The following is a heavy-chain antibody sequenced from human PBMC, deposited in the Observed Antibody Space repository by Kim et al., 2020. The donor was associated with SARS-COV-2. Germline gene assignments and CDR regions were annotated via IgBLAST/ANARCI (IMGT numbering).Heavy chain of an antibody. J-gene: IGHJ6*02. Sequence: GGSLRLSCAASGFTFSSYAMHWVRQAPGKGLEWVAVISYDGSNKYYADSVKGRFTISRDNSKNTLYLQMNSLRAEDTAVYYCARDRRGYSYGYEGSMDVWGQGTTVTVSS. V-gene: IGHV3-30*04. CDR1: GFTFSSYA. D-gene: IGHD5-18*01. CDR3: ARDRRGYSYGYEGSMDV. CDR2: ISYDGSNK.